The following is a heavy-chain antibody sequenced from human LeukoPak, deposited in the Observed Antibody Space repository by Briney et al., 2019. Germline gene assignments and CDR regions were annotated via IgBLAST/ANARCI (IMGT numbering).Heavy chain of an antibody. Sequence: GGSLRLSCAASGFPFSTYAMHWVRQAPGKGLVWVSRIDRDGSRINYADSVKGRFTISRDNGKNTLFLQMNSLRAEDAAVYYCVRGNDYGGPHYWGQGTLVTVSS. D-gene: IGHD4-23*01. CDR3: VRGNDYGGPHY. V-gene: IGHV3-74*01. J-gene: IGHJ4*02. CDR2: IDRDGSRI. CDR1: GFPFSTYA.